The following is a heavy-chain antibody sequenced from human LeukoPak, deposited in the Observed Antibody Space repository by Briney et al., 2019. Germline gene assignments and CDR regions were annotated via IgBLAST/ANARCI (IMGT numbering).Heavy chain of an antibody. V-gene: IGHV4-4*02. Sequence: SETLSLTCAVSGGSISSSNWWSWVRQPPGKGLEWIGEIYHSGSTNYNPSLKSRVTISVDKSKSHFSLKLTSVTAADTAVYYCVRGGDYGDYFLDYWGQGTLVTVSS. CDR2: IYHSGST. J-gene: IGHJ4*02. D-gene: IGHD4-17*01. CDR1: GGSISSSNW. CDR3: VRGGDYGDYFLDY.